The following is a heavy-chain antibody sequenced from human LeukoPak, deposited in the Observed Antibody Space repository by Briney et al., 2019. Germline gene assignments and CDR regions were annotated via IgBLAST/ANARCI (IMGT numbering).Heavy chain of an antibody. Sequence: GRSLRLSCAASGFTFDDYAMHWVRQAPGKGLEWVSGISWNSGSIGYADSVKGRFTISRDNAKNSLYLQMNSLRAEDTAVYYCAREAYHDFWSGSWRSYYYMDVWGKGTTVTVSS. CDR3: AREAYHDFWSGSWRSYYYMDV. D-gene: IGHD3-3*01. CDR1: GFTFDDYA. CDR2: ISWNSGSI. J-gene: IGHJ6*03. V-gene: IGHV3-9*01.